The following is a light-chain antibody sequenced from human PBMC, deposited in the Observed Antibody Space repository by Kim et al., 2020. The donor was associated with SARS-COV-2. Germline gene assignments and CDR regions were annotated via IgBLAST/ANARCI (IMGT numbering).Light chain of an antibody. CDR2: KDS. CDR3: QSTDSSGTYPLV. CDR1: ALPKQY. V-gene: IGLV3-25*03. Sequence: PGQTARITCSGDALPKQYAYWYQQKPGQAPVVVIHKDSERPSWIPERFSGSSSGTTVTVTISGVQAEDEADDYCQSTDSSGTYPLVFGGGTQLTVL. J-gene: IGLJ3*02.